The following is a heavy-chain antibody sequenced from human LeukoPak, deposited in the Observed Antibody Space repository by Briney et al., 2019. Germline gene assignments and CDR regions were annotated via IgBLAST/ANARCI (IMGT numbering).Heavy chain of an antibody. CDR3: ASPSYCGGDCYSHDAFDI. CDR1: GYSFTSYW. J-gene: IGHJ3*02. V-gene: IGHV5-51*01. Sequence: GESLKISCKGSGYSFTSYWIGWVRQMPGKGLEWMGIIYPGDSDTRYSPSFQGQVTISADKSISNAYLQWSSLKASDTAVYYCASPSYCGGDCYSHDAFDIWGQGTMVTVSS. CDR2: IYPGDSDT. D-gene: IGHD2-21*02.